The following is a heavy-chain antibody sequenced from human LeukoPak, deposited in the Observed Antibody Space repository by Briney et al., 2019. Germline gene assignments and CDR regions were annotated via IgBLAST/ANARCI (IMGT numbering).Heavy chain of an antibody. CDR2: IQYDGSNK. J-gene: IGHJ4*02. V-gene: IGHV3-30*02. Sequence: GGSLRLSCAASGFSFSTYDMHWVRQAPGKGLEWVAYIQYDGSNKYFADSVKGRFTISRDNSKSALYLQMNSLGAEDTAVYYCARHLTYAFDYWGQGTLVTVSS. CDR1: GFSFSTYD. D-gene: IGHD4-17*01. CDR3: ARHLTYAFDY.